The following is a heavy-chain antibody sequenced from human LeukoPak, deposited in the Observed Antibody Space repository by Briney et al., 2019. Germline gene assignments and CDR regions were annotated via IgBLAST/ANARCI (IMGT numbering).Heavy chain of an antibody. Sequence: ASVKVSCKASGYTFGFSWVRQAPGQGLEWMGWSSSYNDNTNYAQKFQGRVTMTTDTSTSTAYMELSSLRSDDTAVYYCARDPASSSWYHHYSYGMDVWGQGTTVTVSS. CDR2: SSSYNDNT. CDR1: GYTFG. CDR3: ARDPASSSWYHHYSYGMDV. V-gene: IGHV1-18*01. D-gene: IGHD2-2*01. J-gene: IGHJ6*02.